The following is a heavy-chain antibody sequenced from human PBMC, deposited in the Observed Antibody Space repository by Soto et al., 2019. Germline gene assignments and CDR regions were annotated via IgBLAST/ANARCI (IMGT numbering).Heavy chain of an antibody. Sequence: PGGSLRLSCAVSGFTFNTYNVNWVRQAPGKGLEWVSSISKTGHYIYYADSLKGRFTISRDNAKNSLYLQINSLRAEDTAVYYCASGPGDRIFDIWGQGKMVTVSS. J-gene: IGHJ3*02. V-gene: IGHV3-21*01. CDR3: ASGPGDRIFDI. CDR2: ISKTGHYI. CDR1: GFTFNTYN. D-gene: IGHD7-27*01.